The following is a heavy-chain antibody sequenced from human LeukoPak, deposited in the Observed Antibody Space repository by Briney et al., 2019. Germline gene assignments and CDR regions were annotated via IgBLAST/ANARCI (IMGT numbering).Heavy chain of an antibody. CDR2: IYPGDSDT. D-gene: IGHD5-12*01. CDR1: GYGFTSYW. Sequence: GASLKISCKGSGYGFTSYWIGWVRQMPGKGLEWMAIIYPGDSDTKYSPSFQGQVTISVDKSISTAYLQWSSLKASDSAMYYWARLGYSGYDPFDYWGQGTLGTVSS. J-gene: IGHJ4*02. CDR3: ARLGYSGYDPFDY. V-gene: IGHV5-51*01.